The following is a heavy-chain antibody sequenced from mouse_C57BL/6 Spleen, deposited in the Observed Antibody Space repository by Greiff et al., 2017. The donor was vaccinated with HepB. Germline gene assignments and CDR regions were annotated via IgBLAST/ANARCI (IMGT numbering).Heavy chain of an antibody. V-gene: IGHV14-3*01. CDR3: AREAYYSNAWFAY. J-gene: IGHJ3*01. D-gene: IGHD2-5*01. CDR1: GFNIKNTY. CDR2: IDPANGNT. Sequence: EVQRVESVAELVRPGASVKLSCTASGFNIKNTYMHWVKQRPEQGLEWIGRIDPANGNTKYAPKFQGKATITADTSSNTAYLQLSSLTSEDTAIYYCAREAYYSNAWFAYWGQGTLVTVSA.